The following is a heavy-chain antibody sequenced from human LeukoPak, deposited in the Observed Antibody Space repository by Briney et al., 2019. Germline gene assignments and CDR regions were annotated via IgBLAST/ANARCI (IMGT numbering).Heavy chain of an antibody. V-gene: IGHV2-5*02. CDR3: AHSAQLVPSLDHLEFDY. Sequence: ESGPTLVKPTQTLTLTCTFSGFSLHTYGVGVDWIRQPPGKALEWLALIYWDDDKRYSPSLKSRLTITKDTSKNQVVLTMTNMDPVDTATYYCAHSAQLVPSLDHLEFDYWGQGTLVTVSS. CDR1: GFSLHTYGVG. CDR2: IYWDDDK. D-gene: IGHD6-13*01. J-gene: IGHJ4*02.